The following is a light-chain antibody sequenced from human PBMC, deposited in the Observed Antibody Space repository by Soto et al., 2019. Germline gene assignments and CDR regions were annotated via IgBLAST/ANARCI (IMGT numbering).Light chain of an antibody. CDR1: QSVSSSY. CDR3: QQYNSWSPIT. CDR2: GAS. Sequence: EIVLTQSPGTLSLSPGERATLSCRASQSVSSSYLAWYQQKPGQAPRLLIYGASSRATGIPGRFSGSGSGTDFTLTISRLEPDDYATYYCQQYNSWSPITFGQGTRLEIK. J-gene: IGKJ5*01. V-gene: IGKV3-20*01.